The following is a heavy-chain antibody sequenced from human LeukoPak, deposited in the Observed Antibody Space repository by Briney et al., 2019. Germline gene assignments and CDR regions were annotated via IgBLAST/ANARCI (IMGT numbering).Heavy chain of an antibody. CDR3: ATIAAAGTLDY. Sequence: GGSLRLSCSASGFTFSSYAMHWVRQAPGKGLEYVSAISSNGGSTYHADSVKGRFTISRDNSKSTLYLQMSSLRAEDTAVYYCATIAAAGTLDYWGQGTLVTVSS. J-gene: IGHJ4*02. D-gene: IGHD6-13*01. CDR1: GFTFSSYA. CDR2: ISSNGGST. V-gene: IGHV3-64D*09.